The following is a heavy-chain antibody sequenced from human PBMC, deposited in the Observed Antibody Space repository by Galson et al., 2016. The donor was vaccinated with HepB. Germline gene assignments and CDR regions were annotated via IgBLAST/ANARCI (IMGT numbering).Heavy chain of an antibody. D-gene: IGHD3-10*01. CDR3: ARDPGSGGIGVDV. J-gene: IGHJ6*02. V-gene: IGHV4-31*03. Sequence: TLSLTCTVSGGSISSGGFYWSWIRQLPGKGLEWIGYIFYSGTAHYNPSLKSRITISVDTSKNQFSLRLNSATDADTAVYYCARDPGSGGIGVDVWGQGTTVTVS. CDR2: IFYSGTA. CDR1: GGSISSGGFY.